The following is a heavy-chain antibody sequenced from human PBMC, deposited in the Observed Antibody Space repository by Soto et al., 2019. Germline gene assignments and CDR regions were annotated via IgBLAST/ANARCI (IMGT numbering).Heavy chain of an antibody. CDR3: TTEIGTAYCGGDCYSLADYYYGMDV. V-gene: IGHV3-15*07. CDR1: GFTFSNAW. J-gene: IGHJ6*02. D-gene: IGHD2-21*02. CDR2: IKSKTDGGTT. Sequence: GGSLRLSCAASGFTFSNAWMNWVRQAPGKGLEWVSRIKSKTDGGTTDYAAPVKGRFTISRDDSKNTLYLQMNSLKTEDTAVYYCTTEIGTAYCGGDCYSLADYYYGMDVWGQGTTVTVSS.